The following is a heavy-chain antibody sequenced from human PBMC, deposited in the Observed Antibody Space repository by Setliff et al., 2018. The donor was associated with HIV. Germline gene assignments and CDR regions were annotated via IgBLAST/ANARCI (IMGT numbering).Heavy chain of an antibody. CDR1: GFSISSDGFY. CDR3: ARVPNWGEATYAFDV. Sequence: PSETLSLTCTLSGFSISSDGFYWNWIRQRPGKGLEWIGYIFGSGITYYNPSLKRRRRISRDTSANQFSVELSSVTAADTALYFRARVPNWGEATYAFDVWGLGTMVTVSS. J-gene: IGHJ3*01. D-gene: IGHD7-27*01. V-gene: IGHV4-31*03. CDR2: IFGSGIT.